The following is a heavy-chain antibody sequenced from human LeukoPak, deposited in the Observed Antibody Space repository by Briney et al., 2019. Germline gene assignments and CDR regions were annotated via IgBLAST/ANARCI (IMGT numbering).Heavy chain of an antibody. V-gene: IGHV4-39*07. Sequence: PSETLSLTCTVSGGSISSSSYYWGWIRQPPGKGLEWIGSIYYSGSTYYNPSLKSRVTISVDTSKNQFSLKLSSVTAADTAVYYCARDFDTYYYDSSGYHGAFDIWGQGTMVTVSS. CDR2: IYYSGST. CDR3: ARDFDTYYYDSSGYHGAFDI. D-gene: IGHD3-22*01. CDR1: GGSISSSSYY. J-gene: IGHJ3*02.